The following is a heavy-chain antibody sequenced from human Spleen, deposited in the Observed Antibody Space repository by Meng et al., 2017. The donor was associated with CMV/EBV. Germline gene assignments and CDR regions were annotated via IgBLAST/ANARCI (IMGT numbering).Heavy chain of an antibody. V-gene: IGHV4-28*01. D-gene: IGHD3-22*01. J-gene: IGHJ4*02. CDR3: ARNVPGTSAYYD. CDR2: IYYSGST. Sequence: QGQAWAWGPALLQPSAPPSLTCAVSGYSKSSTNWWGWIRQPPGKGLEWIGYIYYSGSTSYNPSLKSRVTMSVDTSKNQFSLNLNSVTAVDTAVYYCARNVPGTSAYYDWGQGTLVTVSS. CDR1: GYSKSSTNW.